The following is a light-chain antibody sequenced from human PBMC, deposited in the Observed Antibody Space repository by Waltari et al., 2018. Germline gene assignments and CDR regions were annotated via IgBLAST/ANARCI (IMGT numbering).Light chain of an antibody. CDR1: QSVSGQ. J-gene: IGKJ1*01. Sequence: EVVMTQSPATLSMSPGERATLSCRASQSVSGQVAWYQHKVGQAPRLLMFGTSLRATGVPGIFSGSGSGTEFTLTITNLRSEDFAVYYCQQYYQWPWTFGQGTKVEIK. V-gene: IGKV3-15*01. CDR2: GTS. CDR3: QQYYQWPWT.